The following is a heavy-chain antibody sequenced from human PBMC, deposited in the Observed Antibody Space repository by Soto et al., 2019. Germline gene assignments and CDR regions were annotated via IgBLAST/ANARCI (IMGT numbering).Heavy chain of an antibody. CDR3: ARGRSSVPDRRGIGYYGLDV. V-gene: IGHV4-34*01. D-gene: IGHD6-6*01. CDR1: GGSFSGYY. Sequence: QVQLQQWGAEVLKPSETLSLTCVVNGGSFSGYYWSWIRQSPGKGLEWIGEINDSGITDSNPSLESRVTISVDMSKTQFSLSLKSVTAAESAVYHCARGRSSVPDRRGIGYYGLDVWGQGTTVTVSS. J-gene: IGHJ6*02. CDR2: INDSGIT.